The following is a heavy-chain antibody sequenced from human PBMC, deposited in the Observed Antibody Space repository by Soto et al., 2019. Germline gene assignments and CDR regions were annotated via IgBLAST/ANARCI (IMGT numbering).Heavy chain of an antibody. CDR3: ARAPMVRGVIRANFDY. Sequence: ASVKVSCKASGYTFTSYYMHWVRQAPGQGLEWMGIINPSGGSTSYAQKFQGRVTMTRDTSTSTVYMELSSLRSEDTAVYYCARAPMVRGVIRANFDYWGQGTLVTASS. V-gene: IGHV1-46*01. D-gene: IGHD3-10*01. CDR2: INPSGGST. J-gene: IGHJ4*02. CDR1: GYTFTSYY.